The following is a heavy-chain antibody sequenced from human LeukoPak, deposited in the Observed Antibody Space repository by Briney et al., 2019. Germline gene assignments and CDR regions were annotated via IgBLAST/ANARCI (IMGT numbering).Heavy chain of an antibody. V-gene: IGHV1-69*05. Sequence: GASVKVSCKASGGTFSSYAISWVRQAPGQGLEWMGGIIPIYGTANYAQKFQGRVTIITDESTSTAYMELSSLRSEDTAVYYCARGYCSGGSCERMPLDYWGQGTLVTVSS. CDR1: GGTFSSYA. J-gene: IGHJ4*02. CDR3: ARGYCSGGSCERMPLDY. CDR2: IIPIYGTA. D-gene: IGHD2-15*01.